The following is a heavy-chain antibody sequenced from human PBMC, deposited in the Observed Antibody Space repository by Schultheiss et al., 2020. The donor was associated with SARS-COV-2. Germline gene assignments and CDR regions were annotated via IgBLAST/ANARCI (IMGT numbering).Heavy chain of an antibody. V-gene: IGHV3-7*01. J-gene: IGHJ4*02. CDR1: GFTVISNY. CDR3: ARHSSGPDY. Sequence: GGSLRLSCAASGFTVISNYMSWVRQAPGKGLEWVANIKQDGSEKYYVDSVKGRFTISRDNAKNSLYLQMNSLRAEDTAVYYCARHSSGPDYWGQGTLVTVSS. CDR2: IKQDGSEK. D-gene: IGHD6-19*01.